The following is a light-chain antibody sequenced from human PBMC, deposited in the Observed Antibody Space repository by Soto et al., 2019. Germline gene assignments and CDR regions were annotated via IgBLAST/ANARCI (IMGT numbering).Light chain of an antibody. CDR3: SSYSSSTTDVL. Sequence: SALTQPASVSGSPGQSITISCTGTSSDVGTYKYVSWYQQHPGKAPKLMIYEVSDRPSGVSNRFSGSKSGNTASLTISGLQAEDEADYYCSSYSSSTTDVLFGGGTKLTVL. CDR1: SSDVGTYKY. V-gene: IGLV2-14*01. CDR2: EVS. J-gene: IGLJ2*01.